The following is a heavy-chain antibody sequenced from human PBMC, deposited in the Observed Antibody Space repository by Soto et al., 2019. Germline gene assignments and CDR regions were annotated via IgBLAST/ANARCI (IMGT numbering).Heavy chain of an antibody. CDR3: ATKGLYYYDSSGRNYYGMDV. D-gene: IGHD3-22*01. V-gene: IGHV1-24*01. J-gene: IGHJ6*02. Sequence: ASVKVSCKVSGYTLTELSMHWVRQAPGKGHEWMGGFDPEDGETIYAQKFQGRVTMTEDTSTDTAYMELSSLRSEDTAVYYCATKGLYYYDSSGRNYYGMDVWGQGTTVTVSS. CDR2: FDPEDGET. CDR1: GYTLTELS.